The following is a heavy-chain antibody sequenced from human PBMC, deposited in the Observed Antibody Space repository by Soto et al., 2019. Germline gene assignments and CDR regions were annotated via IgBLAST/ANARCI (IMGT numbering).Heavy chain of an antibody. Sequence: SEARSVTRNVSGVFISSGGYYLFWIRQAPRKALEWIGYIYFSETTSYNPSLKSRVTISADKSKNQFSLRLTSVTAADTAVYYCGIVDMITFGGITGPNDAFDSWGQGKLVTVS. D-gene: IGHD3-16*01. V-gene: IGHV4-30-4*01. J-gene: IGHJ3*02. CDR2: IYFSETT. CDR3: GIVDMITFGGITGPNDAFDS. CDR1: GVFISSGGYY.